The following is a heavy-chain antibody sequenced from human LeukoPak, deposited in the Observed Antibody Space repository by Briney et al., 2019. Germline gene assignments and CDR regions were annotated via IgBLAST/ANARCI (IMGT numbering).Heavy chain of an antibody. CDR2: IIPLFNTP. J-gene: IGHJ5*02. CDR1: GYTFTGYY. Sequence: GASVKVSCKASGYTFTGYYMHWVRQAPGQGLEWMGGIIPLFNTPNYAQKFQGRVSITADKSTNTTYMELSSLTSEDTAVYYCTRAGIPGYCSTATCSNWFDPWGQGTLVTVSS. V-gene: IGHV1-69*06. CDR3: TRAGIPGYCSTATCSNWFDP. D-gene: IGHD2-15*01.